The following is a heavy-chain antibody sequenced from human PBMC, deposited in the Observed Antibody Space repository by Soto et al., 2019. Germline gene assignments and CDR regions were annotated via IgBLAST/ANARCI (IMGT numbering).Heavy chain of an antibody. CDR1: GGSITNNY. J-gene: IGHJ3*02. V-gene: IGHV4-59*01. Sequence: PSETLSLTCTVSGGSITNNYWSWIRQPPGKGLEWIGYIYYTGSTNNNPSLKSRVTLSVDTSKNQFSLKMRSVTAADTAVYYCARDSPPFGLLVLRDAFDIWGQGTMVTVSS. D-gene: IGHD6-6*01. CDR3: ARDSPPFGLLVLRDAFDI. CDR2: IYYTGST.